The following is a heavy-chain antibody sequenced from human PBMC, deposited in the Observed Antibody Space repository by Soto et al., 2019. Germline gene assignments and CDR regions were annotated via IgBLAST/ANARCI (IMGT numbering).Heavy chain of an antibody. J-gene: IGHJ4*02. V-gene: IGHV1-46*01. CDR1: GSTFTRYY. CDR3: ARAPRRGEILSGPSGY. CDR2: INPSGGST. Sequence: ASVKFLCKASGSTFTRYYMHWVLQATGKGLEWMGIINPSGGSTSYAQKFQGRVTMTRDTSTSTVYMELSSLRSEDTAVYYCARAPRRGEILSGPSGYWGQGTLVTVSS. D-gene: IGHD3-10*01.